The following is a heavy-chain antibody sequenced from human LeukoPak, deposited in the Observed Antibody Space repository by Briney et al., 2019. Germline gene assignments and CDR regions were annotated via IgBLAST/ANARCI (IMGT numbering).Heavy chain of an antibody. CDR3: ATAAGADFFDY. J-gene: IGHJ4*02. CDR1: GFTFSSYG. D-gene: IGHD3-3*01. V-gene: IGHV3-30*03. Sequence: GGSLRLSCAASGFTFSSYGMHWVRQAPGKGLEWVAVISYDGSSKYYADSVKGRFTISRDNSKNTLYLQMNSLRAEDTAVYYCATAAGADFFDYWGQGTLVTVSS. CDR2: ISYDGSSK.